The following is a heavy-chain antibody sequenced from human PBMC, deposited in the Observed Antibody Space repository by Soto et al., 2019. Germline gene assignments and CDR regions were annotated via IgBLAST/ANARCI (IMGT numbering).Heavy chain of an antibody. CDR3: ERGNYSSSWYLANYFYMDV. J-gene: IGHJ6*03. D-gene: IGHD6-13*01. CDR1: GYTFTSYD. V-gene: IGHV1-8*01. CDR2: MNPNSGNT. Sequence: ASVKVSCKASGYTFTSYDINWVRQATGQGLEWMGWMNPNSGNTGYAQKFQGRVTMTRNTSISTAYMELSSLRSEDTAVYYCERGNYSSSWYLANYFYMDVWGKGLTGTVSS.